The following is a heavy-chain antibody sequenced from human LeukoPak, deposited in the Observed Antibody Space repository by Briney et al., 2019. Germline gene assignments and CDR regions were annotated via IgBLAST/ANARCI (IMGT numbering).Heavy chain of an antibody. CDR3: ASAYYYDYNGSSGRTYWFAP. J-gene: IGHJ5*02. Sequence: PSETLSLTCTVSGGSISSYYWSWIRQPPGKGLEWIGYMSYSGSTNYNPSLKSRVTISVATSNNQFSLKLSSLTAADTAVYYCASAYYYDYNGSSGRTYWFAPWGQGTLVTVSS. CDR2: MSYSGST. CDR1: GGSISSYY. D-gene: IGHD3-22*01. V-gene: IGHV4-59*01.